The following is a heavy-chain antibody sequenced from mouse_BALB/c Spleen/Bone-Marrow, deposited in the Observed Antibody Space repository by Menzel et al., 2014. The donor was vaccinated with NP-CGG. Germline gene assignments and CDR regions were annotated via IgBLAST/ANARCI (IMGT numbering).Heavy chain of an antibody. Sequence: GSELVRPGASVKLSCKASGYTFTSYWMHWVKQRPGQGLEWIGNIYPGSGSTNYDEKFKSKATLTVDTSSSTAYMQLCSLTSEDSAVYYCTRLGSTMITTDAYWGQGTLVTVSA. CDR1: GYTFTSYW. CDR3: TRLGSTMITTDAY. V-gene: IGHV1S22*01. D-gene: IGHD2-4*01. CDR2: IYPGSGST. J-gene: IGHJ3*01.